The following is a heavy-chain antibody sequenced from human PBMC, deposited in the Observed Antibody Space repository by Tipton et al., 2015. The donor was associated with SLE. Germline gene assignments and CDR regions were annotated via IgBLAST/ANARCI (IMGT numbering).Heavy chain of an antibody. V-gene: IGHV3-23*01. CDR2: ISGSGGST. D-gene: IGHD6-19*01. J-gene: IGHJ4*02. Sequence: GSLRLSCAASGFTFSSYAMSWVRQAPGKGLEWVSAISGSGGSTYYADSVKGRFTISRDNSKNTLYLQMNSLRAEDTAVYYCAKDGSGSSGWSPFDYWGQGTLVTVSS. CDR1: GFTFSSYA. CDR3: AKDGSGSSGWSPFDY.